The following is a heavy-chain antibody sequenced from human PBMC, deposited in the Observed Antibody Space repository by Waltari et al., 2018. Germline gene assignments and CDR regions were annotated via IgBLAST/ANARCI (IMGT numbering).Heavy chain of an antibody. CDR2: ISGGGSTT. Sequence: EVQLLESGGGLVLPGGSLRLSCAASGFTFSSYAMSLVRHAPGKGLEWVSTISGGGSTTYYADSVKGRFTISRDNSKSTLYLQLNSLRAEDTAVYYCACLAPTVGIAHDAFDIWGQGTMVTVSS. D-gene: IGHD4-17*01. J-gene: IGHJ3*02. CDR3: ACLAPTVGIAHDAFDI. V-gene: IGHV3-23*01. CDR1: GFTFSSYA.